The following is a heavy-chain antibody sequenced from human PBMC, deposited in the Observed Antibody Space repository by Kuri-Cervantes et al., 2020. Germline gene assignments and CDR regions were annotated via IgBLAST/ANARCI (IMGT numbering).Heavy chain of an antibody. J-gene: IGHJ4*02. Sequence: GESLKISCAASGFTFSSYSMNWVRQAPGKGLEWVSSISSSSSYIYYADSVKGRFTISRDNAKNSLYLQMNSLRAEDTAVYYCARDGVAVAGTRGGGDYWGQGTLVTVSS. CDR1: GFTFSSYS. V-gene: IGHV3-21*01. D-gene: IGHD6-19*01. CDR2: ISSSSSYI. CDR3: ARDGVAVAGTRGGGDY.